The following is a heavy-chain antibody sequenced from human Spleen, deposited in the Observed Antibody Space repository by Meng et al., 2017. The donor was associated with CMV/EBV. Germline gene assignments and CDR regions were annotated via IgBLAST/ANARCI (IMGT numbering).Heavy chain of an antibody. CDR3: ARDDDCSSTSCYYYYYGMDV. J-gene: IGHJ6*02. CDR1: GFTFSSYA. CDR2: ISYDGSNK. Sequence: GGSLRLSCAASGFTFSSYAMHWVRQAPGKGLEWVAVISYDGSNKYYADSVKGRFTISRDNSKNTLYLQMNSLRAEDTAVYYCARDDDCSSTSCYYYYYGMDVWGQGTTVTVSS. V-gene: IGHV3-30-3*01. D-gene: IGHD2-2*01.